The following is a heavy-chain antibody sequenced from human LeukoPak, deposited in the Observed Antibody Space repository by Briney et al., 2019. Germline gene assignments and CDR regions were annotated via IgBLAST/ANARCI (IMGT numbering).Heavy chain of an antibody. CDR2: IYPGDSDT. D-gene: IGHD3-22*01. V-gene: IGHV5-51*01. Sequence: GESVKISCKGSGHSFTSYWIGWVRQMPGKGLEWMGIIYPGDSDTRYSPSFQGQVTISADKSISTAYLQWSSLKASDTAMYYCARHPNYYDSSGYYYAPVDYWGQGTLVTVSS. CDR3: ARHPNYYDSSGYYYAPVDY. J-gene: IGHJ4*02. CDR1: GHSFTSYW.